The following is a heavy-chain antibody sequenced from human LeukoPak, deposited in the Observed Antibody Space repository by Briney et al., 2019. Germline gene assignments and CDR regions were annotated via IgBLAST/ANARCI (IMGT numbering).Heavy chain of an antibody. Sequence: GGSLRLSCAASGFTFSRYSMNWVRQAPGKGLEWVSYISSSGSTIYYADSVKGRFTISRDNAKNSLYLQMNSLRAEDTAVYYCASSNYDSSGYTIDYWGQGTLVTVSS. CDR1: GFTFSRYS. J-gene: IGHJ4*02. CDR3: ASSNYDSSGYTIDY. D-gene: IGHD3-22*01. V-gene: IGHV3-48*04. CDR2: ISSSGSTI.